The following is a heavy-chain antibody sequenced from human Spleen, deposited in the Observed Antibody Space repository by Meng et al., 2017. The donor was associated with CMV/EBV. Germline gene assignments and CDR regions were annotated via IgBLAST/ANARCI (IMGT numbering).Heavy chain of an antibody. CDR2: IRSKAYGGTT. J-gene: IGHJ6*02. V-gene: IGHV3-49*03. D-gene: IGHD3-9*01. CDR3: TRGDDILTGYPEYGMDV. CDR1: GLSVSDTF. Sequence: GGSLRLSCAASGLSVSDTFMSWLRQAPGKGLEWVTLIRSKAYGGTTEYAASVKGRFTISRDDSKGIAYLQMNSLKTEDTAVYYCTRGDDILTGYPEYGMDVWGHGTTVTVSS.